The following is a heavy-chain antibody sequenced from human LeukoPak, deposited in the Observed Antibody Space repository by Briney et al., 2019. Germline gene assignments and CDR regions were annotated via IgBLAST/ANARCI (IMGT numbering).Heavy chain of an antibody. Sequence: GGSLRLSCAASGFTFSGYAMSWGRQAPGKGLEWVSAISGSRGSTYYAESVKGRFTISRDNSKNTLYLQMNSLRAEDTAVYYCAKDPKAPTYYYDSSGYYPLFDYWGQGTLVTVSS. V-gene: IGHV3-23*01. CDR2: ISGSRGST. D-gene: IGHD3-22*01. CDR3: AKDPKAPTYYYDSSGYYPLFDY. J-gene: IGHJ4*02. CDR1: GFTFSGYA.